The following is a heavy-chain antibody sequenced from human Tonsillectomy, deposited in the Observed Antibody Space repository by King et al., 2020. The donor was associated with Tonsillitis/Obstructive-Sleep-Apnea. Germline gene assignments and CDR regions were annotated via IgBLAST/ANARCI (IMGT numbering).Heavy chain of an antibody. CDR3: ATGGEVVNTYYYYYMDV. J-gene: IGHJ6*03. CDR1: GSTFTRYP. V-gene: IGHV7-4-1*02. Sequence: VQLVESGSELKKPGASVKVSCKASGSTFTRYPINWVRQAPGQGLEWMGWINTDTGKPTFAQDFTGRLVFSLDTSVNTAYLQISSLKAEDTAVYYCATGGEVVNTYYYYYMDVWGNGTTVTVSS. D-gene: IGHD2-15*01. CDR2: INTDTGKP.